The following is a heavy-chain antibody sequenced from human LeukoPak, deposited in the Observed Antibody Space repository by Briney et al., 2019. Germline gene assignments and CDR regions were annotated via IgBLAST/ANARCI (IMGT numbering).Heavy chain of an antibody. CDR2: ISSNGGST. Sequence: GGSLRLSCAASGFTFSSYSMNWVRQAPGKGLEYVSAISSNGGSTYYANSVKGRFTISRDNSKNTLYLQMGSLRAEDMAVYYCARTGYSSSWYENPGDYWGQGTLVTVSS. V-gene: IGHV3-64*01. CDR1: GFTFSSYS. J-gene: IGHJ4*02. CDR3: ARTGYSSSWYENPGDY. D-gene: IGHD6-13*01.